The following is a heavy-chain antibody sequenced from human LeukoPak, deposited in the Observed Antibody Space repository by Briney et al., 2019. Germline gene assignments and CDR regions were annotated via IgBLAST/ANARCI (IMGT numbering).Heavy chain of an antibody. J-gene: IGHJ4*02. D-gene: IGHD6-13*01. V-gene: IGHV1-69*13. CDR1: GGTFSSYA. CDR2: IIPIFGTA. Sequence: VASVKVSCKASGGTFSSYAISWVRQAPGQGLEWMGGIIPIFGTANYAQKFQGRVTITADESTSTAYMELSSLRSKDTAVYYCARESSYSSSWGTFDYWGQGTLVTVSS. CDR3: ARESSYSSSWGTFDY.